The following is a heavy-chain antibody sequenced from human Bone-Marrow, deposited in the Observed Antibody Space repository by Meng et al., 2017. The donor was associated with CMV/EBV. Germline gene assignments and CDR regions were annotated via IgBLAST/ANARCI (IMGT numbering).Heavy chain of an antibody. Sequence: ASVKVSCKASGYTFTGYHMHWVRQAPGQGLEWMGWINPNSGSTNYAQKFQGRVTMTRDTSISTAYMELSRLRSDDTAVYYCARSLNHYAARGSGSYYAYWGQGTLVTVSS. CDR3: ARSLNHYAARGSGSYYAY. CDR1: GYTFTGYH. J-gene: IGHJ4*02. CDR2: INPNSGST. D-gene: IGHD1-26*01. V-gene: IGHV1-2*02.